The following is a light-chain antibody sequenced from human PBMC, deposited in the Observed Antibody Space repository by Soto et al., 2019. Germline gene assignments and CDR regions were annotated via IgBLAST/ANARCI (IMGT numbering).Light chain of an antibody. CDR3: QEYDSAPQT. CDR1: QGITNY. V-gene: IGKV1-27*01. Sequence: DIQMTQSPSSLSASVGDRVTITCRASQGITNYLAWYQQKPGKVPKLLIYAASTLQSGVPFRFSGSGSGTEFTLTISSLQPEDVATYYCQEYDSAPQTFGQGTKVEFK. J-gene: IGKJ1*01. CDR2: AAS.